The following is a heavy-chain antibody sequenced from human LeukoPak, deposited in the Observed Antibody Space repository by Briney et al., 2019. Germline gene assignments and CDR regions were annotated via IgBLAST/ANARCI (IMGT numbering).Heavy chain of an antibody. CDR3: ARGWISGDVSEYYFEI. CDR2: MGAWHGYT. J-gene: IGHJ4*02. V-gene: IGHV1-8*01. Sequence: GASVKVSCKASGYTFTSYDINWVRQAPGQGLEWMGWMGAWHGYTGSAQRFQGRITMTRDTSISTAYMELSSLTSDDTAVYYCARGWISGDVSEYYFEIWGQGTLVTVSS. D-gene: IGHD5/OR15-5a*01. CDR1: GYTFTSYD.